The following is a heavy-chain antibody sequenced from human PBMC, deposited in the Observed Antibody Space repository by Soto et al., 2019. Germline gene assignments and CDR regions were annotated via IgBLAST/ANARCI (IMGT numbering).Heavy chain of an antibody. CDR3: ARTYYYDSSGPRQSWEDGPEVYYYGMDV. CDR1: GDTFSSYA. D-gene: IGHD3-22*01. J-gene: IGHJ6*02. CDR2: IIPIFGTA. Sequence: SVKGYFKASGDTFSSYAISWVRQDHGQGLEWMGGIIPIFGTANYAQKFQGRVTITADESTSTAYMELSSLRSEDTAVYYCARTYYYDSSGPRQSWEDGPEVYYYGMDVWGQGTTVTVSS. V-gene: IGHV1-69*13.